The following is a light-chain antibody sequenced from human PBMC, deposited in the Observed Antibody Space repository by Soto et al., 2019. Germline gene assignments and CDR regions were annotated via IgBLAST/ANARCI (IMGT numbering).Light chain of an antibody. CDR2: DVS. CDR1: QGVSNY. CDR3: QQHSSSPIT. Sequence: IVLTQSPAIMSSSLGESATLSCRASQGVSNYLAWYQQKPGKAPRLLIYDVSKMATGIPARFSGSGSGTDFTLTISSLEPEDFASYYCQQHSSSPITFGQGTQLEIK. J-gene: IGKJ5*01. V-gene: IGKV3-11*01.